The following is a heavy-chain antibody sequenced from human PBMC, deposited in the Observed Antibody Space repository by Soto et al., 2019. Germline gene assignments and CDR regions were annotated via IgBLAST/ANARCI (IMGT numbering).Heavy chain of an antibody. V-gene: IGHV3-33*01. D-gene: IGHD2-8*01. Sequence: QVQLVESGVGVVQPGTSLRLSCEASGFTFSNYGMNWVRQAPGKGLEWVTVIWNDGSHKYYAGSVKGRFTISRDNSKNTVYLQMSSLRVEDTAVYYCARGQYAVALDFWGQGTLVTVSS. CDR2: IWNDGSHK. CDR1: GFTFSNYG. J-gene: IGHJ4*02. CDR3: ARGQYAVALDF.